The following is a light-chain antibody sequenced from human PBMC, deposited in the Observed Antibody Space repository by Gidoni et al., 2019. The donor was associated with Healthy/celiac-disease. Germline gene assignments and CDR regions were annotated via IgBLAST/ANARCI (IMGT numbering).Light chain of an antibody. CDR1: QSISSY. V-gene: IGKV1-39*01. CDR2: AAS. CDR3: QQSYSTPPFT. J-gene: IGKJ3*01. Sequence: DIHLTQSPSSLSASVGDRVTITCRASQSISSYLNWYQQKPGKAPKLLIYAASSLQSRVPSRFSGSGSGTDFTLTISSLQPEDFATYYCQQSYSTPPFTFGPGTKVDIK.